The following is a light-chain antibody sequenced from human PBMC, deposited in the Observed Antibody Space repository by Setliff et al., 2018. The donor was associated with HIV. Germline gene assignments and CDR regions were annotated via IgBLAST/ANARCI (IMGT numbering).Light chain of an antibody. CDR3: SSYSINNLYV. J-gene: IGLJ1*01. V-gene: IGLV2-14*03. CDR1: SSDIGSSNF. CDR2: NVD. Sequence: QSALTQPASVSGSPGQSITISCTGTSSDIGSSNFVSWYQQHPGKAPKVMIYNVDKRPSGVSNRFSGSKSGNTASLTISGLQTEDEVDYYCSSYSINNLYVFATGTKVTVL.